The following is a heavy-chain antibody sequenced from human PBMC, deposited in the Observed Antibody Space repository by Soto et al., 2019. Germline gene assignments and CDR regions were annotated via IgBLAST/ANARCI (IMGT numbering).Heavy chain of an antibody. V-gene: IGHV1-18*01. CDR1: GYTFTSYG. CDR3: ARVSDFYYDTDYGMDV. Sequence: QVQLVQSGAEVKKPGASVKVSCKASGYTFTSYGISWVRQAPGQGLEWMGWISAYNGNTNYAQKLQGRVTMTXXTXTXXAYMELRSLRSDDTAVYYCARVSDFYYDTDYGMDVWGQGTTVTVSS. D-gene: IGHD3-22*01. J-gene: IGHJ6*02. CDR2: ISAYNGNT.